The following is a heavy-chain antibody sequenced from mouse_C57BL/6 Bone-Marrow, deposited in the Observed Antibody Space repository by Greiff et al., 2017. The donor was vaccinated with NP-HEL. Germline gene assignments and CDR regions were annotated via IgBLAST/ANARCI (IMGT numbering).Heavy chain of an antibody. J-gene: IGHJ2*01. D-gene: IGHD1-1*01. CDR3: ARGVITTVVANDY. V-gene: IGHV1-81*01. CDR2: IYPRSGNT. Sequence: QVQLQQSGAELARPGASVKLSCKASGYTFTSYGISWVKQRTGQGLEWIGEIYPRSGNTYYNEKFKGKATLTADKSSSTAYMELRSLTSEDSAVYFCARGVITTVVANDYWGQGTTLTVSS. CDR1: GYTFTSYG.